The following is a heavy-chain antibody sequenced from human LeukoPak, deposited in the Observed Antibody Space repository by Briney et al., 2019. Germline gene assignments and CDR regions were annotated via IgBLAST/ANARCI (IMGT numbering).Heavy chain of an antibody. V-gene: IGHV3-23*01. CDR1: GFTFSSHA. J-gene: IGHJ3*02. D-gene: IGHD3-22*01. CDR3: AKDETMIVVVIRFGAFDI. CDR2: ISGSGGST. Sequence: GGSLRLSCAASGFTFSSHAMSWVRQAPGKGLEWVSAISGSGGSTYYADSVKGRFTISIDNSKNTLYPQMNSLRAEDTAVYYCAKDETMIVVVIRFGAFDIWGQGTMVTVSS.